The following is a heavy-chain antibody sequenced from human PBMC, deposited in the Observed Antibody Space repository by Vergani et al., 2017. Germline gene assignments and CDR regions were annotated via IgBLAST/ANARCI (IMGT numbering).Heavy chain of an antibody. CDR2: ISWNSGSI. D-gene: IGHD2-8*01. Sequence: EVQLVESGGGLVQPGRSLRLSCAASGFTFDDYAMHWVRQAPGKGLEWVSGISWNSGSIGYADSVKGRFTISRDNAKNSLYLQMNSLRAEDTAVYYCARDRVSMVDAPFDYWGQGTLVTVSS. V-gene: IGHV3-9*01. J-gene: IGHJ4*02. CDR1: GFTFDDYA. CDR3: ARDRVSMVDAPFDY.